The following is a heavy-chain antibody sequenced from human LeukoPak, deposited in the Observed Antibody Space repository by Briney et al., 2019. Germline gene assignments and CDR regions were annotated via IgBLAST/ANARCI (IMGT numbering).Heavy chain of an antibody. J-gene: IGHJ4*02. CDR1: GFSFGSFS. Sequence: GSLRLSCVASGFSFGSFSINWVRQAPGKGLEWVSYISPSSSTIYFADSVKGRFTISRDNAQNSLYLQMNNLRAEDTAVYYCARENAWGYFDFWGQGSLVTVSS. CDR2: ISPSSSTI. D-gene: IGHD7-27*01. V-gene: IGHV3-48*01. CDR3: ARENAWGYFDF.